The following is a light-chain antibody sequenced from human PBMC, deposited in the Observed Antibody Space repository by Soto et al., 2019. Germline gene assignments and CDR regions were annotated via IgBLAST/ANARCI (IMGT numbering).Light chain of an antibody. V-gene: IGKV1-8*01. CDR2: GAS. CDR1: QGISNN. CDR3: QQFYNYPIT. J-gene: IGKJ4*01. Sequence: AIRMTQSPSSFSASTGDRVSITCRASQGISNNLAWYQQKPGKAPNLLIYGASTLQSGVPSRFNGSGSGTDFTLTISCLQSEDFATYYCQQFYNYPITLGGGTKVDIK.